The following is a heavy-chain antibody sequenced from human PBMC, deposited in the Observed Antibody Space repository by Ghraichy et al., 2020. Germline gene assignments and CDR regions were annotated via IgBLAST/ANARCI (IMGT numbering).Heavy chain of an antibody. CDR3: AADTAMVTPGEYYFDY. V-gene: IGHV1-58*01. Sequence: SVKVSCKASGFTFTSSAVQWVRQARGQRLEWIGWIVVGSGNTNYAQKFQERVTITRDMSTSTAYMELSSLRSEDTAVYYCAADTAMVTPGEYYFDYWGQGTLVTVSS. CDR2: IVVGSGNT. J-gene: IGHJ4*02. D-gene: IGHD5-18*01. CDR1: GFTFTSSA.